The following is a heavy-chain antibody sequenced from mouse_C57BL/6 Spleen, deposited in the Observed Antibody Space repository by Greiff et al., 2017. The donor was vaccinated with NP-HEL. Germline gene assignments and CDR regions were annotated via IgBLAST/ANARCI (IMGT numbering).Heavy chain of an antibody. CDR2: IYPGSGST. V-gene: IGHV1-55*01. Sequence: QVQLQQPGAELVKPGASVKMSCKASGYTFTSYWITWVKQRPGQGLEWIGDIYPGSGSTNYNEKFKSKATLTVDTSSSTAYMQLSSLTSEVSAVYYCARVDYDVGVFAYWGQGTLVTVSA. J-gene: IGHJ3*01. CDR3: ARVDYDVGVFAY. D-gene: IGHD2-4*01. CDR1: GYTFTSYW.